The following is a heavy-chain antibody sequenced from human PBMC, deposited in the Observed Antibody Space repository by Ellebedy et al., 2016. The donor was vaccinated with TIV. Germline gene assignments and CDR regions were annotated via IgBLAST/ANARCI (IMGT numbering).Heavy chain of an antibody. CDR3: TRDVLVVPAADYYYYGMDV. V-gene: IGHV3-15*07. Sequence: PGGSLRLSCAASGFTFSNAWMNWVRQAPGKGLEWVGRIKSKAYGGTTEYAASVKGRFTISRDDSKSIAYLQMNSLKTEDTAVYYCTRDVLVVPAADYYYYGMDVWGQGTTVTVSS. J-gene: IGHJ6*02. D-gene: IGHD2-2*01. CDR1: GFTFSNAW. CDR2: IKSKAYGGTT.